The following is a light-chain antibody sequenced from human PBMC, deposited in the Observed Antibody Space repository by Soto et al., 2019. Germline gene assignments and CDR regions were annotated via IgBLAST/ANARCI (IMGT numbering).Light chain of an antibody. Sequence: QSVLTQPASVSGSPGQSITISCTGTSSDIGGYNFVSWYQQHPGKVPKVIIYEVSNRPSGVPDRFSGSKSGTSASLAISGLRSEDEAEYHCAAWDDSPTVHVVFGGGTKLTVL. CDR2: EVS. J-gene: IGLJ2*01. CDR1: SSDIGGYNF. CDR3: AAWDDSPTVHVV. V-gene: IGLV2-14*01.